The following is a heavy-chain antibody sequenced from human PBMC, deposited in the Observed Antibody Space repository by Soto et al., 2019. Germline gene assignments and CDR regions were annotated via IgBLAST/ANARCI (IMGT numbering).Heavy chain of an antibody. CDR2: ISTSSSYI. CDR1: GFTLSGYS. Sequence: EVQLVESGGGLVKPGGSLRLSCAASGFTLSGYSMNWVRQAPGKGLEWVSSISTSSSYIHYADSVKGRFTISRDNAENSLYLQLNSLRAEDTAIYYCARETPLHPDYGGNPFSDYWGQGPLVTVSS. V-gene: IGHV3-21*01. CDR3: ARETPLHPDYGGNPFSDY. D-gene: IGHD4-17*01. J-gene: IGHJ4*02.